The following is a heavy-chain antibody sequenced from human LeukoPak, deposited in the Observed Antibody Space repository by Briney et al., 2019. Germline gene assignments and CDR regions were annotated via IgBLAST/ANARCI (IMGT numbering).Heavy chain of an antibody. V-gene: IGHV4-34*01. Sequence: SETLSLTCAAYGGSFSGYYWSWIRQPPGKGLEWIGEINHSGSTNYNPSLKSRVTISVDTSKNQFSLKLSSVTAADTAVYYCARDSPDIYSSSWYTDRSIWYYGMDVWGQGTTVTVSS. CDR2: INHSGST. CDR1: GGSFSGYY. D-gene: IGHD6-13*01. CDR3: ARDSPDIYSSSWYTDRSIWYYGMDV. J-gene: IGHJ6*02.